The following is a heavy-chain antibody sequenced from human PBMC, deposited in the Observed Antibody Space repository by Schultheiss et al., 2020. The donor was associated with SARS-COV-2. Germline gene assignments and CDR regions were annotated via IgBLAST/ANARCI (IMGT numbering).Heavy chain of an antibody. Sequence: GGSLRLSCAASGFTVSSNYMNWVRQAPGKGLEWVSYISSSSSTIYYADSVKGRFTISRDNAKNSLYLQMNSLRAEDTAVYYCATPPSEDYYAGPSYWYFDLWGRGTLVTVSS. V-gene: IGHV3-48*04. J-gene: IGHJ2*01. CDR2: ISSSSSTI. CDR1: GFTVSSNY. D-gene: IGHD3-10*01. CDR3: ATPPSEDYYAGPSYWYFDL.